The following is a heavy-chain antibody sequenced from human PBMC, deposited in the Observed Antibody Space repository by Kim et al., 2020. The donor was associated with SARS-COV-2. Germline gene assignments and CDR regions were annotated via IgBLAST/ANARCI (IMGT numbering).Heavy chain of an antibody. J-gene: IGHJ5*02. Sequence: SETLSLTCTVSGASISSYYWSWIRQPPGKGLEWIGYIYYSATTNYNPSLKSRVTMPVDTSKNQFSLKLTSVTTADTAFYFCARGIYASWSFRFDRWGQGT. V-gene: IGHV4-59*13. CDR3: ARGIYASWSFRFDR. CDR2: IYYSATT. D-gene: IGHD3-10*01. CDR1: GASISSYY.